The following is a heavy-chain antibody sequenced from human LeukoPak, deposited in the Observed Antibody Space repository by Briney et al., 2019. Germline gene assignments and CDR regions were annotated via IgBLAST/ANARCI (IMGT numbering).Heavy chain of an antibody. CDR3: AKSACYDASGYYREYYFDY. J-gene: IGHJ4*02. V-gene: IGHV3-7*03. CDR1: GFTFGKYW. CDR2: IKLDGSEK. D-gene: IGHD3-22*01. Sequence: GGSLRLSCVAPGFTFGKYWMSWVRQAPGKGLEWVANIKLDGSEKNYVDSVKGRFTISRDNTKNSLYLQMNSLRAEDTAVYYCAKSACYDASGYYREYYFDYWGQGTLVTVSS.